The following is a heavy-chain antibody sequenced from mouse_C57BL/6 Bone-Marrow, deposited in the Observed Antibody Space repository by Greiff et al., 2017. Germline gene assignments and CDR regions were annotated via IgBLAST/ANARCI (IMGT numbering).Heavy chain of an antibody. CDR1: GFTFSNYW. CDR3: TTTTVVDYAMDY. CDR2: IRLKSDNYAT. J-gene: IGHJ4*01. Sequence: EVQLVESGGGLVQPGGSMKLSCVASGFTFSNYWMNWVRQSPEKGLEWVAQIRLKSDNYATHYAESVKGRFTISRDDSKSSVYLQMNNLRAEDTGIYYCTTTTVVDYAMDYWGQGTSVTVSS. V-gene: IGHV6-3*01. D-gene: IGHD1-1*01.